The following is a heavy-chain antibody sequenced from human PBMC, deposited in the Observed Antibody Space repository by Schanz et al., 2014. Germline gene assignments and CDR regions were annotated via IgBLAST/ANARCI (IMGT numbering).Heavy chain of an antibody. CDR1: GFSFDSYN. Sequence: VQLVESGGGVVQPGRSPRLSCAASGFSFDSYNMNWVRQSPGKGLEWVAFLSFDSRHIYYADSVKGRFTISRDNAKSSLHLQMNSLRADDTAVYYCARDGVAATTDFEYWGQGALVTVSS. V-gene: IGHV3-21*06. CDR3: ARDGVAATTDFEY. D-gene: IGHD1-1*01. J-gene: IGHJ4*02. CDR2: LSFDSRHI.